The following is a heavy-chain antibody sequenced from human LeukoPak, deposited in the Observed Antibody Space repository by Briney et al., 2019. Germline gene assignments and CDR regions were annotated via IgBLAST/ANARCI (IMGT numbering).Heavy chain of an antibody. J-gene: IGHJ4*02. Sequence: PGGSPRLSCAASGFTFSSYSMNWVRQAPGKGLEWVSSISSSSSYIYYADSVKGRFTISRDNAKNSLYLQMNSLRAEDTAVYYCARDSQQIIDYWGQGTLVTVSS. CDR1: GFTFSSYS. V-gene: IGHV3-21*01. CDR2: ISSSSSYI. CDR3: ARDSQQIIDY. D-gene: IGHD3-16*01.